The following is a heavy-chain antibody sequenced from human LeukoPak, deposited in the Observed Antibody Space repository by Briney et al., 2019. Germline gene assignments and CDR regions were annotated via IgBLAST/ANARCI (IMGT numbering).Heavy chain of an antibody. Sequence: VASVKVSCKASGYTFTSYAMNWLRQAPGQGLEWMGWINMYTANPAYAQGFTERFVFSLDTSVTTAYLQISNLKTEDTAVYYCARHDNDDDFDYWGQGTLVTVSS. CDR1: GYTFTSYA. V-gene: IGHV7-4-1*02. J-gene: IGHJ4*02. CDR2: INMYTANP. D-gene: IGHD3-16*01. CDR3: ARHDNDDDFDY.